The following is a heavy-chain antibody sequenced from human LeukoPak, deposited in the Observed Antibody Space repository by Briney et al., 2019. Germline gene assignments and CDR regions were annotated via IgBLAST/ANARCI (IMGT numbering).Heavy chain of an antibody. Sequence: GGSLRLSCAASRFTFSNYAMSWVRQAPGKGLEWVAVISYDGSNKYYADSVKGRFTISRDNSKNTLYLQMNSLRAEDTAVYYCARGSNYDSSGYYFDYWGQGTLVTVSS. CDR2: ISYDGSNK. CDR3: ARGSNYDSSGYYFDY. V-gene: IGHV3-30-3*01. J-gene: IGHJ4*02. D-gene: IGHD3-22*01. CDR1: RFTFSNYA.